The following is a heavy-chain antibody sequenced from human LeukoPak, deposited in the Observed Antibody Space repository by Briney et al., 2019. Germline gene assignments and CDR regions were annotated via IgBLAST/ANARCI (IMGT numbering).Heavy chain of an antibody. CDR1: GGSISSYY. D-gene: IGHD1-26*01. V-gene: IGHV4-59*01. J-gene: IGHJ4*02. CDR2: IYYSGST. CDR3: AQPWSGSYSFDY. Sequence: SETLSLTCTVSGGSISSYYWSRIRQPPGKGLEWIGYIYYSGSTNYNPSLKSRVTISVDTSKNQFSLKLSSVTAADTAVYYCAQPWSGSYSFDYWGQGTLVTVSS.